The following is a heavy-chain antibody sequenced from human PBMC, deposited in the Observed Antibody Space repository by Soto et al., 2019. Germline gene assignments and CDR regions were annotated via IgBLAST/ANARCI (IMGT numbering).Heavy chain of an antibody. CDR2: IIPIFGTA. CDR1: GGTFSSYA. D-gene: IGHD3-10*01. Sequence: SVKVSCKASGGTFSSYAISWVRQAPGQGLEWMGGIIPIFGTANYAQKFQGRVTITADESTSTAYMELSSLRSEDTAVYYCARDWTTMVRGVIRAAFDIWRQGTMVTVSS. V-gene: IGHV1-69*13. CDR3: ARDWTTMVRGVIRAAFDI. J-gene: IGHJ3*02.